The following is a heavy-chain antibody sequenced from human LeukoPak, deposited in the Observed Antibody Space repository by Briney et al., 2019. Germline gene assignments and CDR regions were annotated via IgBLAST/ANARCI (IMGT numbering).Heavy chain of an antibody. CDR3: ARAGAVGGYLDY. CDR2: IYYSGST. J-gene: IGHJ4*02. Sequence: PSETLSLTCTVSGGSISSYYWSWIRQPPGKGLEWIGYIYYSGSTNYNPSLKSRVTISVDTSKNQFSLKLSSATAADTAVYYCARAGAVGGYLDYWGQGTLVTVSS. D-gene: IGHD6-19*01. V-gene: IGHV4-59*08. CDR1: GGSISSYY.